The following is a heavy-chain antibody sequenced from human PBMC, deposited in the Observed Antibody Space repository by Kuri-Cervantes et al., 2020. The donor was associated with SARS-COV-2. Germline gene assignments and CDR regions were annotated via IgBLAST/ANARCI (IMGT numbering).Heavy chain of an antibody. Sequence: GGSLRLSCAASGFTFSSYSMNWVRQAPGKGLEWFSSISSSSSYIYYADSVKGRFTISRDNAKNSLYLQMNSLRAEDTAVYYCAKGKGSYYYYMDVWGKGTTVTVSS. V-gene: IGHV3-21*01. CDR1: GFTFSSYS. CDR3: AKGKGSYYYYMDV. CDR2: ISSSSSYI. J-gene: IGHJ6*03.